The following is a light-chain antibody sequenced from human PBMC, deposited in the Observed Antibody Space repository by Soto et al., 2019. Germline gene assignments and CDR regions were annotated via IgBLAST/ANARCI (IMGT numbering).Light chain of an antibody. CDR2: GAS. CDR3: QQYNNWHPLT. Sequence: EILLTQSPATLSVSPGERATLSCRASQSVSSNLAWYQQKPGQAPRLLIYGASTRANGIPARFSGSGSGTEFTLTLSSLQSEDFAVYYCQQYNNWHPLTFGGGTKVDIK. J-gene: IGKJ4*01. CDR1: QSVSSN. V-gene: IGKV3-15*01.